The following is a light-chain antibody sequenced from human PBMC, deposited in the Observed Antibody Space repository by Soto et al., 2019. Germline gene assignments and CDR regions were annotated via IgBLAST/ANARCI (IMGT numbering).Light chain of an antibody. J-gene: IGKJ1*01. CDR3: QQYYTTPWT. Sequence: DILAAYKGERATINCKSSQSVLYSSNNKNYLAWYQQKPGQPPKALIYWASTRESGVPDRFSGSGSGTDFTLTISSLQAEDVAVYYCQQYYTTPWTFGQGTKVDIK. CDR1: QSVLYSSNNKNY. V-gene: IGKV4-1*01. CDR2: WAS.